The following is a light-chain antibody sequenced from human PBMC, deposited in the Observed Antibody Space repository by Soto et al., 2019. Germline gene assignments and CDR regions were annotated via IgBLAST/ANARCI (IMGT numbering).Light chain of an antibody. CDR1: QTLANY. CDR3: QQRSDSYT. Sequence: ELVLTQSPATLSLSPGERATLSCRASQTLANYLAWYQQRPGQAPRLLIYDASNRATGIPARFSGSGSGTDFTLTISSLEPEDSAVYYCQQRSDSYTFGQGTTLEIK. J-gene: IGKJ2*01. V-gene: IGKV3-11*01. CDR2: DAS.